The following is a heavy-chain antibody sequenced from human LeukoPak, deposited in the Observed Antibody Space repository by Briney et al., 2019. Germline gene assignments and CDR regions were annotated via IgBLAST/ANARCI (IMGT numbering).Heavy chain of an antibody. J-gene: IGHJ6*02. V-gene: IGHV5-51*01. D-gene: IGHD4-17*01. CDR2: IYPGDSDT. CDR3: AGGFGVTTSGYYYYGMDV. CDR1: GYSFTSYW. Sequence: GESLQISCQGSGYSFTSYWIGWVRQLPGKGLEWMGIIYPGDSDTRYSPSFQGQVTISADKSISTAYLQWSSLKASDTAMYYCAGGFGVTTSGYYYYGMDVWGQGTTVTVSS.